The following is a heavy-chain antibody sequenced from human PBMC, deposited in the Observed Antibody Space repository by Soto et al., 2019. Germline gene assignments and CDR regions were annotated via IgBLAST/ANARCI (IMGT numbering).Heavy chain of an antibody. CDR2: ISGRGDTT. CDR1: VFTFSNSA. CDR3: AKDWLLGA. Sequence: EGQLLESGGGLVQPGGSLRLPFAAAVFTFSNSALNWVRQIQGKGLEWGSAISGRGDTTYYVDSVKGRFTISRDNSKNTLSLQMNSLSAEDTAVYYCAKDWLLGAWGQGTLVTVSS. V-gene: IGHV3-23*01. D-gene: IGHD3-16*01. J-gene: IGHJ5*02.